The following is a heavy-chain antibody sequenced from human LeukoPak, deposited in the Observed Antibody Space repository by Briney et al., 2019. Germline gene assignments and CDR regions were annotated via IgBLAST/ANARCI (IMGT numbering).Heavy chain of an antibody. CDR2: INHSGST. D-gene: IGHD5-18*01. V-gene: IGHV4-34*01. CDR1: GGSFSGYY. Sequence: PSETLSLTCAVYGGSFSGYYWSWIRRPPGKGLEWIGEINHSGSTNYNPSLKSRVTISVDTSKNQFSLKLSSVTAADTAVYYCARMRRGYSYALTAWGQGTLVTVSS. J-gene: IGHJ5*02. CDR3: ARMRRGYSYALTA.